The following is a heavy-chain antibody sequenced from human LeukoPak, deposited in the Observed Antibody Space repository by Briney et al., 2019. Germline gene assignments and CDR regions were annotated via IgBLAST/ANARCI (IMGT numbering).Heavy chain of an antibody. CDR1: GASVSSYF. CDR2: VYHSGSS. Sequence: SETLSLTCTVSGASVSSYFWSWIRQSPEKGLEWIGYVYHSGSSSSNPSLQSRVTISQDTSRNQVSLKMTSATAADTAVYYCAKLLDEEYWGQGTQVVVSS. CDR3: AKLLDEEY. D-gene: IGHD6-6*01. V-gene: IGHV4-59*02. J-gene: IGHJ4*02.